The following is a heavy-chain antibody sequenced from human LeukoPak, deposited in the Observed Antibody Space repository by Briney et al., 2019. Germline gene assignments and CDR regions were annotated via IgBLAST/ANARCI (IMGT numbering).Heavy chain of an antibody. CDR1: GGTFISYA. Sequence: SVKVSCKASGGTFISYAISWVRQAPGQGLEWMGGIIPIFGTANYAQKLQGRVTMTTDTSTSTAYMELRSLRSDDTAVYYCARGGWTDPFDYWGQGTLVTVSS. V-gene: IGHV1-69*05. D-gene: IGHD1-1*01. J-gene: IGHJ4*02. CDR3: ARGGWTDPFDY. CDR2: IIPIFGTA.